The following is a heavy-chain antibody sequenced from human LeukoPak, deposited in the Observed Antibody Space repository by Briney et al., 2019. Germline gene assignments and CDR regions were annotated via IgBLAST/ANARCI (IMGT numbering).Heavy chain of an antibody. V-gene: IGHV3-7*01. CDR1: GFTFSTYW. D-gene: IGHD2-21*02. J-gene: IGHJ4*02. CDR3: ATDRDNSDWQKRFDS. CDR2: INQGASEI. Sequence: GGSLRLSCAASGFTFSTYWMNWYRQAPGKGLGWVGNINQGASEINYVDSVRGRFTISRDNAKNSLHLQLNSLRAEDTAVYYCATDRDNSDWQKRFDSWGQGTLVTVSS.